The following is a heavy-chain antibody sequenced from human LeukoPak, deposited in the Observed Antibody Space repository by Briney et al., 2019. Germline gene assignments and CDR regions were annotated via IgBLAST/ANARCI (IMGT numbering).Heavy chain of an antibody. D-gene: IGHD3-10*01. CDR2: IYHSGST. CDR3: ARLEYSYGFSYYYYMDV. CDR1: GYSISSGYY. V-gene: IGHV4-38-2*02. J-gene: IGHJ6*03. Sequence: PSETLSLTCTVSGYSISSGYYWGWNRQSPGKGLEWIGSIYHSGSTYYNPSLKSRVTISVDTSKNQFSLKLSSVTAADTAVYYCARLEYSYGFSYYYYMDVWGKGTTVTVSS.